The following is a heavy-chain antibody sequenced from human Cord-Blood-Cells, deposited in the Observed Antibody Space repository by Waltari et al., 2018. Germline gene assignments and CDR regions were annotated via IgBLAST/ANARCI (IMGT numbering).Heavy chain of an antibody. CDR2: INQRGST. CDR1: GGSFSGYY. J-gene: IGHJ5*02. Sequence: QVQLQQWGAGLLKPSETLSLTCAVYGGSFSGYYWSWIRQPPGKGLEWLGEINQRGSTNYTPSLKRRVTISVDTSKNQFSLKLSSVTAADTAVYYCASSGWYNWFDPWGQGTLVTVSS. CDR3: ASSGWYNWFDP. V-gene: IGHV4-34*01. D-gene: IGHD6-19*01.